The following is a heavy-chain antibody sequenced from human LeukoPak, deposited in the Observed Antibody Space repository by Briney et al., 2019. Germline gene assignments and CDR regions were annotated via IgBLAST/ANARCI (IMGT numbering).Heavy chain of an antibody. V-gene: IGHV3-66*01. J-gene: IGHJ6*02. D-gene: IGHD5-24*01. CDR1: GFTVISNY. CDR3: ASRDKGYYYGMGV. CDR2: IYSGGST. Sequence: GGSLRLSCAASGFTVISNYMSWVRHTPGKGLEWVSLIYSGGSTYYADSVKGRFTISRDNSKNTLYLQMNSLRAEDTAVYYCASRDKGYYYGMGVWRQATTVTVSS.